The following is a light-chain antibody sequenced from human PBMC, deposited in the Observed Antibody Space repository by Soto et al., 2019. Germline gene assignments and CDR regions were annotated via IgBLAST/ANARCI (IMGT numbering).Light chain of an antibody. Sequence: EIVLTQSPATLSLSPGERATLSCRASQSVSSYLAWYQQKPGQAPRLLIYDASNRAAGIPARFSGSGSWTDFTLTISSLEPEDFAVYYCQQRSNWPLLTFGPGTKVDIK. CDR2: DAS. J-gene: IGKJ3*01. CDR1: QSVSSY. CDR3: QQRSNWPLLT. V-gene: IGKV3-11*01.